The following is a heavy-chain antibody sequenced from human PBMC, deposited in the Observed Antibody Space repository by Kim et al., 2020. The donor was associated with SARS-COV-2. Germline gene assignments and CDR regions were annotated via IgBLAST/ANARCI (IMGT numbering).Heavy chain of an antibody. CDR2: ISYDGSNK. CDR3: ARDRWEAVAGIVGYYGRDG. V-gene: IGHV3-30*04. D-gene: IGHD6-19*01. J-gene: IGHJ6*01. CDR1: GFPFSSYA. Sequence: GGSLRLSCAASGFPFSSYAMHWVRQAPGKGLEWVAVISYDGSNKYYADSVKGRFTVSRDNSKNRLYLQMNSLRAEDTAVYYCARDRWEAVAGIVGYYGRDGGGRGTTVTVSS.